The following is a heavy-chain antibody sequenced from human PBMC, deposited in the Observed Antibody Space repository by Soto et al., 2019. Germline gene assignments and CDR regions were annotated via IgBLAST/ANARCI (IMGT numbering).Heavy chain of an antibody. Sequence: QVQLQESGPGLVKPSGTLSLTCAVSSGSISSSNWWSWVRQPPGKGLEGIGEIYHSGSTNYNPSLKSRVTISVDKSKNQFSLKLSSVTAADTAVYYCARVEGYYDSSGYYRYFQHWGQGTLVTVSS. CDR2: IYHSGST. D-gene: IGHD3-22*01. J-gene: IGHJ1*01. CDR3: ARVEGYYDSSGYYRYFQH. V-gene: IGHV4-4*02. CDR1: SGSISSSNW.